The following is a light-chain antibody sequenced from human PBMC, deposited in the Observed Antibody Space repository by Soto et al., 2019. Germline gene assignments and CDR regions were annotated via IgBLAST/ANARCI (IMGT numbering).Light chain of an antibody. CDR3: SSYTLSSTPVL. J-gene: IGLJ2*01. V-gene: IGLV2-14*03. Sequence: QSVRAQPASVSESPGQSITMPCAGTNSDGGRHDYVSWYQHHPGKAPKLIIYDVTKRPSGVSNRFSASKSDNSASLTISGLQAEDEADYYCSSYTLSSTPVLFGGGTKLTVL. CDR2: DVT. CDR1: NSDGGRHDY.